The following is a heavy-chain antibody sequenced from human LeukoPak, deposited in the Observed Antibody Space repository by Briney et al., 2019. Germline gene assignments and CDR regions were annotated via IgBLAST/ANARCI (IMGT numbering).Heavy chain of an antibody. J-gene: IGHJ4*02. D-gene: IGHD3-22*01. Sequence: ASVKVSCKASGYTFTDYYMHWVRQAPGQGLEWMGWINPNSGGTNYAQKFQGRVTMTRDTSISTAYMELSRLRSDDTAVYYCARESYSYDSSGYPGYYFDYWGQGTLVTVSS. CDR2: INPNSGGT. CDR1: GYTFTDYY. V-gene: IGHV1-2*02. CDR3: ARESYSYDSSGYPGYYFDY.